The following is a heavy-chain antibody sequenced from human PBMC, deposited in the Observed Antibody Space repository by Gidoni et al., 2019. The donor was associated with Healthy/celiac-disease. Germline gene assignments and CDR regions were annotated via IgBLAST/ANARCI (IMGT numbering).Heavy chain of an antibody. J-gene: IGHJ6*02. Sequence: EVQLVESGGGWVQPGGSLRLSGAASGFTFSSYGMSWVRQAPGKGLEWVANIKQAGSEKYYVDSVKVRFTISRDNAKNSLYLQMNRLRAEDTAVYYCARDWFPNLRFLEWFPGDYYYYYGMDVWGQGTTVTVSS. D-gene: IGHD3-3*01. V-gene: IGHV3-7*01. CDR3: ARDWFPNLRFLEWFPGDYYYYYGMDV. CDR2: IKQAGSEK. CDR1: GFTFSSYG.